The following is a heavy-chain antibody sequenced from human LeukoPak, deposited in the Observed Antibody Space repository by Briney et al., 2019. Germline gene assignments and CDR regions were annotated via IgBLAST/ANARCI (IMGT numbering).Heavy chain of an antibody. CDR2: ISGSGGRT. CDR1: GFTFSSNG. J-gene: IGHJ4*02. Sequence: HTGGSLRLSCAASGFTFSSNGMSWVRQAQGKGMEGVSGISGSGGRTYYADSVGGRLTISRENSKKTVCMQMNSLRAEDTPVYYCARLVAPAAISGNPASAYFDNWGQGTLLTVSS. V-gene: IGHV3-23*01. CDR3: ARLVAPAAISGNPASAYFDN. D-gene: IGHD2-2*01.